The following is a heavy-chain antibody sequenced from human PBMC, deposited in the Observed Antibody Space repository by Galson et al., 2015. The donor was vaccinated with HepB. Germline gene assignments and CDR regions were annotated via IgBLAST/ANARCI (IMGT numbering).Heavy chain of an antibody. Sequence: LRLSCAASGFTFDNYGMSWVRQVPGKGLEWVSNINWSGGSTGYADPVKGRFTISRDNAKKFLYMQMNSLRAEDTALYYCARDWWFGDSYYGMDVWGQGTTVTVSS. CDR1: GFTFDNYG. J-gene: IGHJ6*02. D-gene: IGHD3-10*01. CDR2: INWSGGST. V-gene: IGHV3-20*04. CDR3: ARDWWFGDSYYGMDV.